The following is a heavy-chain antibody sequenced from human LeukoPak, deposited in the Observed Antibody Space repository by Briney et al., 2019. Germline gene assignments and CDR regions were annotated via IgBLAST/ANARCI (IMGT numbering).Heavy chain of an antibody. CDR1: GFTFDDYA. V-gene: IGHV3-43*02. D-gene: IGHD3-22*01. CDR3: AKDIGDSSGYSSSFDY. CDR2: ISGDGGST. Sequence: GGSLRLSCAASGFTFDDYAMHWVRQAPGKGLEWVSLISGDGGSTYYADSVKGRFTTSRDNSKNSLYLQMNSLRTEDTALYYCAKDIGDSSGYSSSFDYWRQGTLVTVSS. J-gene: IGHJ4*02.